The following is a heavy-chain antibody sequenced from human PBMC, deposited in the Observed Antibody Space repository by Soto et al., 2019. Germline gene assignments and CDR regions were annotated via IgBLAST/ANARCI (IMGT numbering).Heavy chain of an antibody. J-gene: IGHJ6*02. D-gene: IGHD3-22*01. V-gene: IGHV1-69*13. CDR2: LIPMFGAT. CDR1: GGTFSSYS. Sequence: ASVKVSCKASGGTFSSYSINWVRQAPGQGLEWMGRLIPMFGATDYAQRFQGRVTFTADESTSTASMEVTNLTSEDTAVYYCARAVVLTFTRYYDMDVWGQGTTVTVSS. CDR3: ARAVVLTFTRYYDMDV.